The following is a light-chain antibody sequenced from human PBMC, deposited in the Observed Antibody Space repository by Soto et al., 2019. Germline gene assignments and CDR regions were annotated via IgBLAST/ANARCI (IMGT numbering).Light chain of an antibody. Sequence: DIQLTQSPSTLSASVGDRVTITCRASQVITGWLAWYQQKPGKAPNLLIYDASNVQSGVPPRFSGSGSGTEFTLTISSLQPDDFATYYCQQYDSYSWTFGQGTKVELK. CDR1: QVITGW. CDR3: QQYDSYSWT. V-gene: IGKV1-5*01. J-gene: IGKJ1*01. CDR2: DAS.